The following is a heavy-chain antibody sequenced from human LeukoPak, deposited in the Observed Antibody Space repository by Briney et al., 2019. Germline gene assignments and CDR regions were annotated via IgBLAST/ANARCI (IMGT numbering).Heavy chain of an antibody. D-gene: IGHD1-1*01. CDR1: GGSISSYY. J-gene: IGHJ4*02. V-gene: IGHV4-4*08. CDR2: IYTGGST. CDR3: ARGPRRGYLT. Sequence: SETLSLTCTVSGGSISSYYWSWIRQPPGKGLEWIGYIYTGGSTNYNPSLKSRVTISVDTSKSQFSLKLSSVTAADTAVYYCARGPRRGYLTWGQGTLVTVSS.